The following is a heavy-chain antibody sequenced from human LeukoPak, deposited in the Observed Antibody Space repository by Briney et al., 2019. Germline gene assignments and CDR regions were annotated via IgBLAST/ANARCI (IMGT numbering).Heavy chain of an antibody. V-gene: IGHV3-21*01. CDR3: ARDYGYYDFWSGYRPYYYYYYMDV. CDR2: ISSRSSYI. CDR1: GFTFSSYS. D-gene: IGHD3-3*01. Sequence: GGSLRLSCAASGFTFSSYSMNWVRQAPGKGLEWVSSISSRSSYIYYADSVKGRFTISRDNAKNSLYLQMNSLRAEDTAVYYCARDYGYYDFWSGYRPYYYYYYMDVWGKGTTVTVSS. J-gene: IGHJ6*03.